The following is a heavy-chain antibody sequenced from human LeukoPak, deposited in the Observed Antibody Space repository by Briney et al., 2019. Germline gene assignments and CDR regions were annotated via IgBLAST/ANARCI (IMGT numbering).Heavy chain of an antibody. J-gene: IGHJ5*02. Sequence: GGSLRLSCAASGFIFSTYVMHWVRQAPGKGLEWVAVISSDGSSKYYADSVRGRFTISRDNSKNTLFVQMNSLRSEDTAVYYCAREVTMVRGVITINWFDPWGQGTLVTVSS. D-gene: IGHD3-10*01. CDR3: AREVTMVRGVITINWFDP. V-gene: IGHV3-30-3*01. CDR2: ISSDGSSK. CDR1: GFIFSTYV.